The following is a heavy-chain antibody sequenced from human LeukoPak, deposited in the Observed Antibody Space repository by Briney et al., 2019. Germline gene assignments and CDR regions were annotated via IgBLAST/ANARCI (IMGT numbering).Heavy chain of an antibody. V-gene: IGHV3-23*01. CDR2: ISGSGGST. CDR1: GFTFSSYA. Sequence: PGGSLRLSCAASGFTFSSYAMSWVRQAPGKGLEWVSAISGSGGSTYYADSVKGRFTISRDNSKNTLYLQMNSLRAEDTAVYYCAKGITPWLVRGGLIDYWGQGTLVTVSS. J-gene: IGHJ4*02. CDR3: AKGITPWLVRGGLIDY. D-gene: IGHD6-19*01.